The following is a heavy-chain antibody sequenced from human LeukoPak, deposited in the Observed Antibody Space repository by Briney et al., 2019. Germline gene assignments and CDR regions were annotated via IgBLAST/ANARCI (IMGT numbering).Heavy chain of an antibody. CDR1: GVSISNYY. CDR2: IYYSGST. D-gene: IGHD4-17*01. Sequence: SETLSLTCTVSGVSISNYYWSWIRQPPGKGLEWIGYIYYSGSTKYNPSLKSRLTISLDTSKNQFSLKLSSVTAADTAVYYCAREGYGDFNNWFDPWGQGTLVTVSS. J-gene: IGHJ5*02. V-gene: IGHV4-59*01. CDR3: AREGYGDFNNWFDP.